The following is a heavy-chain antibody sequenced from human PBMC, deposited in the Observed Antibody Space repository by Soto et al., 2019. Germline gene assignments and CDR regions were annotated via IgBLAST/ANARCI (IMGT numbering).Heavy chain of an antibody. V-gene: IGHV1-24*01. CDR1: GYTLTELS. Sequence: ASVKVSCKVSGYTLTELSMHWVRQAPGKGLEWMGGFDPEDGETIYAQKFQGRVTMTEDTSTDTAYMELSSLRSEDTAVYYCATSRTTYYYDSSGLRYFDYWGQGTLVTSPQ. J-gene: IGHJ4*02. D-gene: IGHD3-22*01. CDR3: ATSRTTYYYDSSGLRYFDY. CDR2: FDPEDGET.